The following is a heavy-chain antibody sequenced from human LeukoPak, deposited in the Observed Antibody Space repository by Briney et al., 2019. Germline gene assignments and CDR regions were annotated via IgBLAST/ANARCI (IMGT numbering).Heavy chain of an antibody. CDR1: GGSISSSSYY. CDR2: IYYSGST. V-gene: IGHV4-39*01. CDR3: ARTEYSSSHYYYYGMDV. Sequence: PSETLSLTCTVSGGSISSSSYYWGWIRQPPGKALEWTGSIYYSGSTYYNPSLKSRVTISVDTSKNQFSLKLSSVTAADTAVYYCARTEYSSSHYYYYGMDVWGQGTTVTVSS. D-gene: IGHD6-6*01. J-gene: IGHJ6*02.